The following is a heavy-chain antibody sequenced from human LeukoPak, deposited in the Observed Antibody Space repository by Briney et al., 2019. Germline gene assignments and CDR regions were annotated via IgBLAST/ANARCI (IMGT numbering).Heavy chain of an antibody. CDR3: ARGHGIAVAGISDWFDP. CDR1: GGSFSGYY. J-gene: IGHJ5*02. V-gene: IGHV4-34*01. Sequence: SETLSLTCAVYGGSFSGYYWSWIRQPPGKGLEWMGEINHSGSTNYNPSLKSRVTISVDTSKNQFSLKLSSVTAADTAVYYCARGHGIAVAGISDWFDPWGQGTLVTVSS. D-gene: IGHD6-19*01. CDR2: INHSGST.